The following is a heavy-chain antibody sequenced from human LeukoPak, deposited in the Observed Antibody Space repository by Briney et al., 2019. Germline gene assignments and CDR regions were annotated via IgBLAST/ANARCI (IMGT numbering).Heavy chain of an antibody. V-gene: IGHV3-23*01. D-gene: IGHD2-15*01. CDR1: GFTFSSSS. Sequence: PGGSLRLSCAASGFTFSSSSMSWVRQAPGKGLEWVAAISSGGGTYYADSVKGRYIISRDNSKNTLYLQMNSLRADDTAVYYCGRLVGSKAFDIWGQGTMVSVSS. CDR3: GRLVGSKAFDI. J-gene: IGHJ3*02. CDR2: ISSGGGT.